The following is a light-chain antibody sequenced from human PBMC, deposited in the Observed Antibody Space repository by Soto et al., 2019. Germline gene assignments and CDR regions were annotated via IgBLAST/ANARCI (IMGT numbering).Light chain of an antibody. CDR1: SNDIGAYNY. J-gene: IGLJ2*01. CDR2: EVT. CDR3: GSYASATLI. Sequence: QSALTQPASVSGSPGQSNTISCTGTSNDIGAYNYVSWYQQYPGKVPTLLIYEVTFRPSGVSNRFSGSKSGNTASLTISGLQTEDEADYYCGSYASATLIFGGGTKLTVL. V-gene: IGLV2-14*01.